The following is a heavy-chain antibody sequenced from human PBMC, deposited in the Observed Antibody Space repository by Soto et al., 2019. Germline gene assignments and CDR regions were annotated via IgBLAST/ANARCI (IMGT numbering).Heavy chain of an antibody. Sequence: QVQLVQSGAEVKKPGSSVKVSCKVSGGTFSSYAISWVRQAPGQGLEWMGGIIPIFGTANYAQKFQGRVTITADESTSTAYMELSSLRSEDTAVYYCARGSVAGNSYYYYYGMDVWGQGTTVTVSS. CDR2: IIPIFGTA. CDR1: GGTFSSYA. J-gene: IGHJ6*02. D-gene: IGHD6-19*01. CDR3: ARGSVAGNSYYYYYGMDV. V-gene: IGHV1-69*01.